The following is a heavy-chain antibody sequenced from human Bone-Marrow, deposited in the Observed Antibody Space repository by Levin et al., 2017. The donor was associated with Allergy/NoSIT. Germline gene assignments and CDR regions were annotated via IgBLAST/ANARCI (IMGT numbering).Heavy chain of an antibody. D-gene: IGHD5-18*01. CDR3: ASAVRGYSYGPFDI. CDR1: FFPFLSSS. V-gene: IGHV3-11*03. CDR2: ISSTSTFT. Sequence: GESLKISCAASFFPFLSSSLLFLLPSPFKGLEWVSYISSTSTFTNYADSVKGRFTISRDNAKNSLYLQMNSLRAEDTAVYYCASAVRGYSYGPFDIWGQGTVVTVSS. J-gene: IGHJ3*02.